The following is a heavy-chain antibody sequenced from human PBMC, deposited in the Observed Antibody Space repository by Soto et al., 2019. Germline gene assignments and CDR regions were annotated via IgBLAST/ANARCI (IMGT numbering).Heavy chain of an antibody. J-gene: IGHJ6*02. CDR3: ARDLNYCSSTSCYLPGYYYYGMDV. V-gene: IGHV1-2*04. CDR2: INPNSGGT. D-gene: IGHD2-2*01. CDR1: GYTFTGYY. Sequence: ASVKVSCKASGYTFTGYYMHWVRQAPGQGLEWMGWINPNSGGTNYAQKFQGWVTMTRDTSISTAYMELSRLRSDDTAVYYCARDLNYCSSTSCYLPGYYYYGMDVWGQGTTVTVS.